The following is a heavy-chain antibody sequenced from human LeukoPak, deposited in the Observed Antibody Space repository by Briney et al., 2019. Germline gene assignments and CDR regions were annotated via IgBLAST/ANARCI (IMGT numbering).Heavy chain of an antibody. J-gene: IGHJ5*02. V-gene: IGHV1-46*01. D-gene: IGHD1-26*01. CDR2: INPSGGGT. CDR3: ARDRSGSQGWFDP. Sequence: PGASVKVSCKASGYPFTSYYIHWVRQAPGQGLEWMGVINPSGGGTSYAQKCQGRVTMTRDTSTSTLYMEVSSLRSEDTAVYYCARDRSGSQGWFDPWGQGTLGTVSS. CDR1: GYPFTSYY.